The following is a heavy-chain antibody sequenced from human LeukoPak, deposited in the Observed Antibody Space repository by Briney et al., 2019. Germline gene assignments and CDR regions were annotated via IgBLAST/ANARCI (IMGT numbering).Heavy chain of an antibody. CDR2: ISGSGGST. V-gene: IGHV3-23*01. CDR1: GFTFSSYA. J-gene: IGHJ2*01. Sequence: GGSLRLSCAASGFTFSSYAMSWVRQAPGKGLEWVPTISGSGGSTDYADSVRGRFTLSRDNSKNTLFLQVNSLRADDTAVYYCAKFHSPGRVTHFYWYFDLWGRGTLVTVSS. D-gene: IGHD2-21*02. CDR3: AKFHSPGRVTHFYWYFDL.